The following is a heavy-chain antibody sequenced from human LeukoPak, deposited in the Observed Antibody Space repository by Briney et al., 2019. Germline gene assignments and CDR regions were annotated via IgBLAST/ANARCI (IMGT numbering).Heavy chain of an antibody. CDR2: IIPILGIA. D-gene: IGHD3-10*01. CDR3: ARAGGDGSGIVGGY. Sequence: GASEKVSCKASGGTFSSYAISWVRQAPGQGLEWMGRIIPILGIANYAQKFQGRVTITADKSTSTAYMELSSLRSEDTAVYYCARAGGDGSGIVGGYWGQGTLVTVSS. J-gene: IGHJ4*02. CDR1: GGTFSSYA. V-gene: IGHV1-69*04.